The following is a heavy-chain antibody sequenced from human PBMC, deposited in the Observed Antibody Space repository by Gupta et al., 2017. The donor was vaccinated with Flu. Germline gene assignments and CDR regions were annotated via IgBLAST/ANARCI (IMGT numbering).Heavy chain of an antibody. CDR1: GSTFIGYY. CDR2: INPNSGGT. D-gene: IGHD2-2*02. V-gene: IGHV1-2*06. CDR3: AREKFCSTASCYRWFDP. J-gene: IGHJ5*02. Sequence: QVQLVQSGAAVKKPGASVKVSCRASGSTFIGYYIHWVRQAPGHGLEWMGRINPNSGGTNYVQKFQGRVTMTTDTSINTAYMELSRLRSDDTAVYYCAREKFCSTASCYRWFDPWGQGTLVTVSS.